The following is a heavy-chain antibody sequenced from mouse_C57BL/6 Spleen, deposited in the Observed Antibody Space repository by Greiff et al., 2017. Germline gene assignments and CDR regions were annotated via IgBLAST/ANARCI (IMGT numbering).Heavy chain of an antibody. V-gene: IGHV1-54*01. CDR2: INPGSGGT. CDR1: GYAFTNYL. Sequence: VQLQQSGAELVRPGTSVKVSCKASGYAFTNYLIEWVKQRPGQGLEWIGVINPGSGGTNYNEKFKGKATLTADKSSSTAYMQLSSLTTEVSAVYFCARRRVYYDYGDAMDYWGQGTSVTVSS. CDR3: ARRRVYYDYGDAMDY. D-gene: IGHD2-4*01. J-gene: IGHJ4*01.